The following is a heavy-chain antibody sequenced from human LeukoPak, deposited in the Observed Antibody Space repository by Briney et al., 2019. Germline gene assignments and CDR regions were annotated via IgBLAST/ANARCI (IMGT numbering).Heavy chain of an antibody. D-gene: IGHD1-26*01. V-gene: IGHV3-23*01. J-gene: IGHJ4*02. Sequence: GGSLRLSCAASGFTLSSYAMSWVRQGPGKGLEWVSAIGGSGTDTYFADSVKGRFTISRDNSKNTLYLQMKSLRAEDTAVYYCVKDSGSYSNDYWGQGTWSPSPQ. CDR3: VKDSGSYSNDY. CDR2: IGGSGTDT. CDR1: GFTLSSYA.